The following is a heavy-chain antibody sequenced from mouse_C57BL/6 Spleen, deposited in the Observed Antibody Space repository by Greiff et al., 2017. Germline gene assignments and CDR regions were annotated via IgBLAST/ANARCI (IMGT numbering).Heavy chain of an antibody. CDR1: GYSFTDYY. V-gene: IGHV1-26*01. D-gene: IGHD1-1*01. Sequence: VQLKASGPELVKPGASVQISCKASGYSFTDYYMNWVKQSHGKSLEWIGYIIPNNGGTSYNQKFKGKATWTVDKSSSTAYMELRSLTSEDSAVYYCVHYYDSSIGYWGQGTTLTVSS. CDR2: IIPNNGGT. J-gene: IGHJ2*01. CDR3: VHYYDSSIGY.